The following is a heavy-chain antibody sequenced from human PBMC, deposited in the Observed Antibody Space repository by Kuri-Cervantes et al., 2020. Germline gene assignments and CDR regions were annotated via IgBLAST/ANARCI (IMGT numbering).Heavy chain of an antibody. CDR3: ARAPPRLTVAALDY. CDR2: IIPMFDTA. V-gene: IGHV1-69*06. Sequence: SVKVSCKASGGTFSSYAISWVRQAPGQGLEWMGGIIPMFDTANYAQKFQGRLTITADKSTSTAYMELSSLRSDDTAVYYCARAPPRLTVAALDYWGQGTLVTVSS. D-gene: IGHD6-19*01. CDR1: GGTFSSYA. J-gene: IGHJ4*02.